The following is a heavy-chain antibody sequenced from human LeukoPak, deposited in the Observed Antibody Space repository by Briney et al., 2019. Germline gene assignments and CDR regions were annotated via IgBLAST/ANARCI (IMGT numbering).Heavy chain of an antibody. CDR3: TTSSTPYAPLGY. CDR2: IKTKTDGGTT. V-gene: IGHV3-15*01. J-gene: IGHJ4*02. CDR1: GFTFSNAW. Sequence: GGSLRLSCAASGFTFSNAWMNWVRQTPGKGLEWVGRIKTKTDGGTTDYAAPVKGRFTISRDDSKNTLYLQMNSLKTEDTAVYYCTTSSTPYAPLGYWGQGTLVTVSS. D-gene: IGHD3-16*01.